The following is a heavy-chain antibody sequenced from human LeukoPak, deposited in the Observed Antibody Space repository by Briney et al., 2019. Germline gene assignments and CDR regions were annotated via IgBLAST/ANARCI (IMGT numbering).Heavy chain of an antibody. V-gene: IGHV3-33*08. Sequence: PGRSLRLSCAASGFTFSSYGMNWVRQAPGKGLEWVAVIWYDGSNKYYADSVKGRFTISRDNSKNTLYLQMNSLRAEDTAVYYCARSYYYDGSGYYQYFDYWGQGTLVTVSS. J-gene: IGHJ4*02. CDR2: IWYDGSNK. CDR3: ARSYYYDGSGYYQYFDY. D-gene: IGHD3-22*01. CDR1: GFTFSSYG.